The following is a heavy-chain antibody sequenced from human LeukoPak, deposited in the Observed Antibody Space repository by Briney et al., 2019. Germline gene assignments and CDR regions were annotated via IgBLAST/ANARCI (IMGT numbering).Heavy chain of an antibody. J-gene: IGHJ3*02. Sequence: GGSLRLSCAASGFTFSSYGMHWVRQAPGKGLEWVANIKQDGSEKYYVDSVKGRFTISRDNAKNSLYLQMNRLRAEDTAVYYCARDRIADAFDIWGQGTMVTVSS. D-gene: IGHD6-13*01. CDR3: ARDRIADAFDI. V-gene: IGHV3-7*01. CDR2: IKQDGSEK. CDR1: GFTFSSYG.